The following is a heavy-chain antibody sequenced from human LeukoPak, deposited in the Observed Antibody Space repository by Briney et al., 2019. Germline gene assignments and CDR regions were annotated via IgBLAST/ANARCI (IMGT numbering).Heavy chain of an antibody. CDR2: ISSSSSYI. CDR1: GFTFSSYS. V-gene: IGHV3-21*01. J-gene: IGHJ3*02. Sequence: GGSLRLSCAASGFTFSSYSMNWVRQAPGKGLEWVSSISSSSSYIYYADSVKGRFTISRDNAKNSLYLQMNSLRAEDTAVYYCAREIAAVGTGDAFDIWGQGTMVTVSS. D-gene: IGHD6-13*01. CDR3: AREIAAVGTGDAFDI.